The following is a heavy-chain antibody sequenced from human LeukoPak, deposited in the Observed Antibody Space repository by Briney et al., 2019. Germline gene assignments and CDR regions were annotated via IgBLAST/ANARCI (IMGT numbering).Heavy chain of an antibody. J-gene: IGHJ1*01. D-gene: IGHD3-16*02. V-gene: IGHV4-59*08. Sequence: SETLSLTCTVSGGSIRSYYWSWIRQTPGKGLEWIAHIHDSGSTSYNPSLKSRVTISVDTSQNQFSLKLNSVTAADTAVYYCAANYAYVWGTYRYEEYYQHWGQGILVTVSS. CDR2: IHDSGST. CDR3: AANYAYVWGTYRYEEYYQH. CDR1: GGSIRSYY.